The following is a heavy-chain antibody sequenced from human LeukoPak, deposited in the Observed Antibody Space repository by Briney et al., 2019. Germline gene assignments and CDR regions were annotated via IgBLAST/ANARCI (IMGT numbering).Heavy chain of an antibody. CDR3: ARAEEWEPDDFDY. CDR2: IIPILGIA. V-gene: IGHV1-69*04. J-gene: IGHJ4*02. CDR1: GYTFTGYY. D-gene: IGHD1-26*01. Sequence: SVKVSCKASGYTFTGYYMHWVRQAPGQGLEWMGRIIPILGIANYAQKFQGRVTITADKSTSTAYMELSSLRSEDTAVYYCARAEEWEPDDFDYWGQGTLVTVSS.